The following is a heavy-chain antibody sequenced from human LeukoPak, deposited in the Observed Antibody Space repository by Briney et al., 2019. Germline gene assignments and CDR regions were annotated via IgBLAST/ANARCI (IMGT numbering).Heavy chain of an antibody. V-gene: IGHV3-9*01. Sequence: SLRLSCAASGFTFDDYAMHWVRQAPGKGLEWVSGISWNSGSIGYADSVKGRFTISRGNAKNSLYLQMNSLKAEDTALYYCAKDIKGVGGWEDAFDIWGQGTMVTVSS. D-gene: IGHD6-19*01. CDR1: GFTFDDYA. CDR3: AKDIKGVGGWEDAFDI. J-gene: IGHJ3*02. CDR2: ISWNSGSI.